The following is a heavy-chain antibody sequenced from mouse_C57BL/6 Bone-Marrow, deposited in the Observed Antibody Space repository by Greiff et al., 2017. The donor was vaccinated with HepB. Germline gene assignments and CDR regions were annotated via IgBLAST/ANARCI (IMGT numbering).Heavy chain of an antibody. J-gene: IGHJ1*03. CDR1: GYAFTNYL. V-gene: IGHV1-54*01. CDR2: INPGSGGT. Sequence: QVHVKQSGAELVRPGTSVKVSRKASGYAFTNYLIEWVKQRPGQGLEWIGVINPGSGGTNYNEKFKGKATLTADKSSSTAYMQLSSLTSEDSAVYFCARRLIYYYGSSYWYFDVWGTGTTVTVSS. CDR3: ARRLIYYYGSSYWYFDV. D-gene: IGHD1-1*01.